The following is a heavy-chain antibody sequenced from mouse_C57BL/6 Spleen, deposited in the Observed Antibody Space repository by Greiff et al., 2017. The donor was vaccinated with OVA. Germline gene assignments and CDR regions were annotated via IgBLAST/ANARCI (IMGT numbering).Heavy chain of an antibody. Sequence: QVQLQQPGAELVMPGASVKLSCKASGYTFTSYWMHWVKQRPGQGLEWIGEIDPSDSYTNYNQKFKGKSTLTVDKSSSTAYMQLSSLTSEDSAVYYCARKGAYYGNYEAMDYWGQGTSVTVSS. CDR1: GYTFTSYW. CDR3: ARKGAYYGNYEAMDY. D-gene: IGHD2-10*01. V-gene: IGHV1-69*01. CDR2: IDPSDSYT. J-gene: IGHJ4*01.